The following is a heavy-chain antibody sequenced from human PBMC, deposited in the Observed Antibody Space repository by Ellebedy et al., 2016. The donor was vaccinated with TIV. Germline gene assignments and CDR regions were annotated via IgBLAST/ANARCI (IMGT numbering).Heavy chain of an antibody. V-gene: IGHV4-39*01. CDR2: VYYSGST. D-gene: IGHD6-19*01. CDR3: ARQGHSSGWYVGEYYFDY. Sequence: MPSETLSLTCTVSGGSVSNSGYYWGWIRQPPGKGLEWIGSVYYSGSTNYNPSLKSRITISVDTSKNQFSLTLSSVTAADTAVYYCARQGHSSGWYVGEYYFDYWGQGTLVTVSS. J-gene: IGHJ4*02. CDR1: GGSVSNSGYY.